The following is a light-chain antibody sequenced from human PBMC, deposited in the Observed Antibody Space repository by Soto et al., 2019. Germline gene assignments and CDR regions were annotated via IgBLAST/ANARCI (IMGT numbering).Light chain of an antibody. J-gene: IGLJ1*01. V-gene: IGLV2-14*01. CDR1: GSDVGGYNY. Sequence: QSALTQPASVSGSPGQAITISCTGTGSDVGGYNYVSWYQQHPGKAPKLMIYEVSNRPSGVSNRFSGSKSGNTASLTISGXXGXXEXAXHCSSYPXTSLFGTGTTVTVL. CDR2: EVS. CDR3: SSYPXTSL.